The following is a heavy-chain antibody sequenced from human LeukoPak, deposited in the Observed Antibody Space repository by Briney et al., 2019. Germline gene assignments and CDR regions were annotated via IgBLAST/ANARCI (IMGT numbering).Heavy chain of an antibody. Sequence: SQTLSLTCTVSGGSISSGGYYWSWIRQHPGKGLEWIGYIYYSGSTNYNPSLKSRVTISVDTSKNQFSLKLSSVTAADTAVYYCARHWGDSSSWYTAYYFDYWGQGTLVTVSS. CDR2: IYYSGST. J-gene: IGHJ4*02. V-gene: IGHV4-31*03. CDR3: ARHWGDSSSWYTAYYFDY. CDR1: GGSISSGGYY. D-gene: IGHD6-13*01.